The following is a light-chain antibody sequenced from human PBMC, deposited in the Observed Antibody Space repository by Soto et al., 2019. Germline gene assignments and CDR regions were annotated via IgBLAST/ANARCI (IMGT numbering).Light chain of an antibody. V-gene: IGKV1-12*01. Sequence: DIQMTQSPSSVSASVGDRVTITCRASQGLSNWVAWYQQKPGKAPKRLIYSPSSLQNGVPSKFSGSGSGTEFTLTITSRQPEDFATYYYQQGTSYPRTFGQGTKVEIK. CDR1: QGLSNW. CDR3: QQGTSYPRT. J-gene: IGKJ1*01. CDR2: SPS.